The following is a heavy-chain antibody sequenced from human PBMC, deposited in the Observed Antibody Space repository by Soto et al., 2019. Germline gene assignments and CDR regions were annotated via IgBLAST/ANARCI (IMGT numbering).Heavy chain of an antibody. J-gene: IGHJ3*01. Sequence: GGSLRLSCAVSGFTFSSSEMYWVRQAPGKGLEWISYFHPSGQPIFYADSVKGRFTISRDNANNSLFLQMNSLRAEDTAVYYCARRASRWGQGTMVTVSS. CDR2: FHPSGQPI. V-gene: IGHV3-48*03. CDR1: GFTFSSSE. CDR3: ARRASR. D-gene: IGHD1-26*01.